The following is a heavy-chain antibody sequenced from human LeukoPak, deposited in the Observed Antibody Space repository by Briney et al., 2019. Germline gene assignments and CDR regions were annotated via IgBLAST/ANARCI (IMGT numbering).Heavy chain of an antibody. CDR3: ARVPFSGSYPYYYYYMDV. J-gene: IGHJ6*03. Sequence: GGSLRLSCAASGFTFSRYGMHWVRQAPGKGLEWVAFIRYDESNKFYADSVKGRFTVSRDNSKNTLYLQMNSLRADDTAVYYCARVPFSGSYPYYYYYMDVWGKGTTVTVSS. D-gene: IGHD1-26*01. CDR1: GFTFSRYG. V-gene: IGHV3-30*02. CDR2: IRYDESNK.